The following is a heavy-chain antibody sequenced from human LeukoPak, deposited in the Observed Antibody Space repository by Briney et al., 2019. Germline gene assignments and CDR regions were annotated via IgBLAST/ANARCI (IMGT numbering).Heavy chain of an antibody. D-gene: IGHD3-22*01. CDR1: GGSFGGYY. CDR3: AVNYYDSSGYPASYFDY. J-gene: IGHJ4*02. Sequence: SETLSLTCAVYGGSFGGYYWSWIRQPPGKGLEWIGEINHSGSTNYNPSLKSRVTISVDTSKNQFSLKLSSVTAADTAVYYCAVNYYDSSGYPASYFDYWGQGTLVTVSS. V-gene: IGHV4-34*01. CDR2: INHSGST.